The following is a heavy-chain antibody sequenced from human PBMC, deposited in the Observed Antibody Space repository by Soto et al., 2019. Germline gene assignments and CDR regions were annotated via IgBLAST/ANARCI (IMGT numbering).Heavy chain of an antibody. D-gene: IGHD3-3*01. CDR3: ARQVRSGYYTKQYNWFDP. Sequence: SETLSLTCTVSGGSISSGGYYWSWIRQHPGKGLEWIGYIYYSGSTYYNPSLNSRVTISVDTSKNQFSLKLSSVTAADTAVYYCARQVRSGYYTKQYNWFDPWGQGTLVTVS. V-gene: IGHV4-31*03. J-gene: IGHJ5*02. CDR2: IYYSGST. CDR1: GGSISSGGYY.